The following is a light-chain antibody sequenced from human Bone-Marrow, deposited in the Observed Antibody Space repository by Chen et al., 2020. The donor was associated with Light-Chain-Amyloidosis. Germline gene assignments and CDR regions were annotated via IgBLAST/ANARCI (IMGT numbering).Light chain of an antibody. CDR3: QSADSSGTYEVI. CDR2: RDT. J-gene: IGLJ2*01. Sequence: SYELTQPPSVSVSPGQTARITCSGDDLPTKYAYWYQQKPGQAPVLVIHRDTERPSGISERFSGSSSGTTATLTISGVQAEDEADYNWQSADSSGTYEVIFGGGTKLTVL. CDR1: DLPTKY. V-gene: IGLV3-25*03.